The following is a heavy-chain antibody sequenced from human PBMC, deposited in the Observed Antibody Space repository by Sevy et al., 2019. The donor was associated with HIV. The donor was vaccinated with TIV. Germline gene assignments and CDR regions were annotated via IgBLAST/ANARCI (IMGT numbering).Heavy chain of an antibody. CDR1: GFSVSDFG. V-gene: IGHV3-48*02. Sequence: GGSLRLSCAASGFSVSDFGMNWVRQAPGKGLEWVSYISSSSSAIYCADSVKGRFTISRDNADNSLSLQMNSLRDEDTAVYYCARRTPLELLGYLYYYMDVWGKGTTVTVSS. J-gene: IGHJ6*03. CDR2: ISSSSSAI. D-gene: IGHD2-15*01. CDR3: ARRTPLELLGYLYYYMDV.